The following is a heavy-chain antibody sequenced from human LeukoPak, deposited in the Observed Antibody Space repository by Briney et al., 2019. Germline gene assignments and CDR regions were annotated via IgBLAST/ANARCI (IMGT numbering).Heavy chain of an antibody. CDR2: ISYDGSNK. J-gene: IGHJ6*03. Sequence: PGGSLRLSCAASGFTFSSYGMHWVRQAPGKGLEWVAVISYDGSNKYYADSVKGRFTISRDNSKNTLYLQMNSLRAEDTAVYYCARVHQEWYYYYYMDVWGKGTTVTVSS. V-gene: IGHV3-30*03. CDR1: GFTFSSYG. CDR3: ARVHQEWYYYYYMDV. D-gene: IGHD3-3*01.